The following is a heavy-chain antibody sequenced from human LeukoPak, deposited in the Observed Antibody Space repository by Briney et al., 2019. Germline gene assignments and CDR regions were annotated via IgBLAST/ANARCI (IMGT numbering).Heavy chain of an antibody. CDR3: AKDIKSLSEPQTTAGVFDY. CDR1: GFTFSSYW. J-gene: IGHJ4*02. V-gene: IGHV3-74*01. Sequence: GGSLRLSCAASGFTFSSYWMHWVRQAPGKGLVWVSRINTDGSSTSYADSVKGRFTISRDNAKNTLYLQMNSLRAEDTALYYCAKDIKSLSEPQTTAGVFDYWGQGTLVTVSS. CDR2: INTDGSST. D-gene: IGHD4-17*01.